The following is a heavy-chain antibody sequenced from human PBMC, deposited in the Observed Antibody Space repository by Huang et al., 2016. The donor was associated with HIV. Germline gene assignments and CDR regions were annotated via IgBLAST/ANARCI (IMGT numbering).Heavy chain of an antibody. V-gene: IGHV4-39*01. CDR1: GGSISSSSYY. J-gene: IGHJ6*03. CDR2: MYYSGCT. CDR3: ARVGYCTNGVCYKGYYYYYMDV. D-gene: IGHD2-8*01. Sequence: QLQLQESGPGLVKPSETLSLTCTVSGGSISSSSYYWGWIRQPPGRGLEWFGSMYYSGCTYDSPCLRSRVALSVDTSRTQCSLKLSSVTAADTAVDYCARVGYCTNGVCYKGYYYYYMDVWGKGTTVTVSS.